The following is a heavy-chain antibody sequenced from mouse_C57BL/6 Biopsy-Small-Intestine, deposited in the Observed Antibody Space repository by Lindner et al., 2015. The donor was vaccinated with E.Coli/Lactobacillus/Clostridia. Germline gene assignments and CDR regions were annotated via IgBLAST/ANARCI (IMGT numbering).Heavy chain of an antibody. CDR1: GYSFTGYY. CDR2: INPSTGGT. J-gene: IGHJ2*01. D-gene: IGHD1-1*01. CDR3: ARLGYYGGY. V-gene: IGHV1-42*01. Sequence: VQLQESGPELVKPGASVKISCKASGYSFTGYYMNWVKQSPEKSLEWIGEINPSTGGTTYNQKFKAKATLTVDKSSSTAYMQLKSLTSEDSAVYYCARLGYYGGYWGQGTTLTVSS.